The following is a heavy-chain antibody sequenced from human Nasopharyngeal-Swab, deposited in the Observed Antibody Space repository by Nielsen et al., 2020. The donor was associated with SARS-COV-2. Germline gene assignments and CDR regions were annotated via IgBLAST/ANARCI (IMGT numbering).Heavy chain of an antibody. J-gene: IGHJ4*02. Sequence: VRQAPGKGLEYLSAVSGDGVTTHYADSLEGRFTISRDNSKNMVYLQLGSLTAEDMAVYFCARGTPGIPGVDYWGQGTLVTVSS. V-gene: IGHV3-64*02. D-gene: IGHD2-8*02. CDR3: ARGTPGIPGVDY. CDR2: VSGDGVTT.